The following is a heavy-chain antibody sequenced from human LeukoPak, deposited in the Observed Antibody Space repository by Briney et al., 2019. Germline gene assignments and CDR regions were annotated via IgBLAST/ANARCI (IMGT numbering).Heavy chain of an antibody. J-gene: IGHJ6*04. CDR3: ARVQWSQPHPDV. CDR1: GYTFTGYY. V-gene: IGHV1-2*02. Sequence: GASVKVSCKASGYTFTGYYMHWVRQAPGQGLEWMGWINPNSGGTNYAQKFQGRVTMTRDTPISTAYMELSRLRSDDTAVYYCARVQWSQPHPDVWGKGTTVTVSS. D-gene: IGHD3-10*01. CDR2: INPNSGGT.